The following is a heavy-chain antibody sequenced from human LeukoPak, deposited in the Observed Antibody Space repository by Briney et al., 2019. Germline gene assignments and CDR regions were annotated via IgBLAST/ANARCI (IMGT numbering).Heavy chain of an antibody. CDR2: IYGSGKT. CDR1: GYSISSGYY. Sequence: PSGTLSLTCTVSGYSISSGYYWGWIRQPPGKGLEWIGSIYGSGKTYYNPSLKSRATISLDTSKNQFSLNLSSVAAADTAVYYCARVTGRAATVEAPLWYFDLWGRGILVTVSS. J-gene: IGHJ2*01. CDR3: ARVTGRAATVEAPLWYFDL. V-gene: IGHV4-38-2*02. D-gene: IGHD4-23*01.